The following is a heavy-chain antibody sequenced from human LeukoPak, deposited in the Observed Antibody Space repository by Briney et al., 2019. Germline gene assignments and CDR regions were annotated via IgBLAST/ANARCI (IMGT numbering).Heavy chain of an antibody. CDR1: GFTFSSYS. V-gene: IGHV3-21*04. D-gene: IGHD4-23*01. J-gene: IGHJ4*02. CDR3: ASYGGNFRRNFLDY. CDR2: ISSSSSYI. Sequence: GGSLRLSCAASGFTFSSYSMNWVRQAPGKGLEWVSSISSSSSYIYYADSVKGRFTISRDNAKNSLYLQMNSLRAEDTAVYYCASYGGNFRRNFLDYWGQGTLVTVSS.